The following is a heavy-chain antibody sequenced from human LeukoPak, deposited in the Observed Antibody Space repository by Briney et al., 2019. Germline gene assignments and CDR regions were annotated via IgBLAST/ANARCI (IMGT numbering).Heavy chain of an antibody. V-gene: IGHV3-13*01. J-gene: IGHJ4*02. D-gene: IGHD3-10*01. Sequence: GGSLRLSCAASGFTFSSYDMHWVRQATGKGLEWVSGIGTAGDTYYPGSVKGRFTISRENAKKSLYLQMNTLRAEDTAVYYCARDGRIWFGELFFDYWGQGTLVTVSS. CDR2: IGTAGDT. CDR1: GFTFSSYD. CDR3: ARDGRIWFGELFFDY.